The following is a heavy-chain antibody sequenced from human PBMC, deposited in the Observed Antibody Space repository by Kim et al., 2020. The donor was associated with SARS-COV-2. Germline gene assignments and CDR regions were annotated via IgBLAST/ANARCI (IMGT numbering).Heavy chain of an antibody. CDR1: GFTFSTYD. Sequence: GGSLRLSCAVSGFTFSTYDMSWVHQAPGKGLEWVSVISGSGGSTYYADSVKGRFIISRDKSKNTLYLQMNSLRAEDMAVYYCTRTRGKAAACRNYYFYYWGQGTLGTV. J-gene: IGHJ4*02. D-gene: IGHD6-25*01. CDR3: TRTRGKAAACRNYYFYY. V-gene: IGHV3-23*01. CDR2: ISGSGGST.